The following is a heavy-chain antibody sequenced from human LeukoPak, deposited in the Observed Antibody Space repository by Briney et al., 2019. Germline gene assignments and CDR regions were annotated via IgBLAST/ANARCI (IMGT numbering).Heavy chain of an antibody. CDR1: GGSISSHY. CDR3: ARDSWSNYPPLNYFDY. Sequence: SETLSLTCTVSGGSISSHYWSWIRQPPGKGLEWIGYIYYSGSTNYNPSLKSRVTISVDTSKDQFSLKLSSVTAADTAVYYCARDSWSNYPPLNYFDYWGQGTLVTVSS. J-gene: IGHJ4*02. CDR2: IYYSGST. D-gene: IGHD4-11*01. V-gene: IGHV4-59*11.